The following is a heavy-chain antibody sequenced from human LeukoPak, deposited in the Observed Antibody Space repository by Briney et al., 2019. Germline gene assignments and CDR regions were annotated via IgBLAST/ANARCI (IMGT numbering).Heavy chain of an antibody. Sequence: IPSQTLSLTCTVSGGSISSGGYYWSWIRQPPGKGLEWIGYIYHSGSTYYNPSLKSRVTISVDTSKNQFSLKLSSVTAADTAVYYCARDRDGHHGEDYFDYWGQGTLVTVSS. V-gene: IGHV4-30-2*05. CDR3: ARDRDGHHGEDYFDY. CDR2: IYHSGST. D-gene: IGHD3-10*01. CDR1: GGSISSGGYY. J-gene: IGHJ4*02.